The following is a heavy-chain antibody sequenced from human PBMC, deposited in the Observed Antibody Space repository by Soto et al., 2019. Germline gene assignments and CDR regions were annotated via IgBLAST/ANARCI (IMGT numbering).Heavy chain of an antibody. D-gene: IGHD6-13*01. CDR2: IYYSGST. CDR3: ARLDYIAAAGLFDY. CDR1: GGSISSSSYY. J-gene: IGHJ4*02. V-gene: IGHV4-39*01. Sequence: QLQLQESGPGLVKPSETLSLTCTVSGGSISSSSYYWGWIRQPPGKGLEWIGSIYYSGSTYYNPSLKSRVTISVDTSKNQFSLKLSSVTAADTAVYYCARLDYIAAAGLFDYWGQGTLVTVSS.